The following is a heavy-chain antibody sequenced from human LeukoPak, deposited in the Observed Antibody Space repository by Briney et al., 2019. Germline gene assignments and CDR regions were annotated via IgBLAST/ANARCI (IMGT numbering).Heavy chain of an antibody. J-gene: IGHJ3*02. V-gene: IGHV1-2*06. CDR3: ARDFSSGWHPKDVFDI. CDR1: GYNLTGYY. CDR2: INPNSGGT. D-gene: IGHD6-19*01. Sequence: ATVKVSCKASGYNLTGYYMHWVRQAPGQGLEWMGRINPNSGGTKYAQKFRGKVTMTRDTSISTAYMELSRLRSDDTAVYYCARDFSSGWHPKDVFDIWGQGTMVTVSS.